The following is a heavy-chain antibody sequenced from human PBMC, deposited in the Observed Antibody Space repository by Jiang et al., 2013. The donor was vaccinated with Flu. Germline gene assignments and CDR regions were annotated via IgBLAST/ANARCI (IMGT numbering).Heavy chain of an antibody. CDR2: IYYSGST. D-gene: IGHD6-13*01. CDR3: AREALRAAAVDY. J-gene: IGHJ4*02. CDR1: GGSISSGGYY. V-gene: IGHV4-31*03. Sequence: GPGLVKPSQTLSLTCTVSGGSISSGGYYWSWIRQHPGKGLEWIGYIYYSGSTYYNPSLKSRVTISVDTSKNQFSLKLSSVTAADTAVYYCAREALRAAAVDYWGQGTLVTVSS.